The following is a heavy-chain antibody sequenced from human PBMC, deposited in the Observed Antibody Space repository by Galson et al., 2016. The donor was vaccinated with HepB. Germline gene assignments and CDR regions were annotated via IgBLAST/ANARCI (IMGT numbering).Heavy chain of an antibody. CDR1: GFTFSTSA. D-gene: IGHD5-18*01. CDR2: SK. CDR3: ARCVDTSMAPFDY. J-gene: IGHJ4*02. V-gene: IGHV3-30*04. Sequence: SLRLSCAASGFTFSTSAVHWVRQAPGKGLEWVGDSKYYPDSVKGRFTISRDNSKNTLYLQMNSLRPEDTAVYYCARCVDTSMAPFDYWGQGTLLTVSS.